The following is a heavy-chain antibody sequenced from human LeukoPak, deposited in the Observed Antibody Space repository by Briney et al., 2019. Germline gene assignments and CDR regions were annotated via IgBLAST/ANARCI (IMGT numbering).Heavy chain of an antibody. CDR1: GFTFSSYA. D-gene: IGHD3-22*01. CDR3: ARALGSGYYYDYYYYMDV. V-gene: IGHV3-23*01. Sequence: GGSLRLSCAASGFTFSSYAMSWVRQAPGKGLEWVSAINDCGGSTYYADSVKGRFTISRDNAKNTLYLQMNSLRAEDMAVYYCARALGSGYYYDYYYYMDVWGKGTTVTVSS. J-gene: IGHJ6*03. CDR2: INDCGGST.